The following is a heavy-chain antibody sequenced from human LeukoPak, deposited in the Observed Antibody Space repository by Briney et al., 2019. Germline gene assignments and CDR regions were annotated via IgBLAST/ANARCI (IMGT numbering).Heavy chain of an antibody. Sequence: PGGSLRLSCAASGFTFSAAWMNWVRQARGKGLEWVGRIKSKSNGGTTDFAAPVRDRFTISRDDSKTTMNLQTDSLRTEDTAVYYCVADLPGTNSPYFDYWGQGTLVAVSS. CDR1: GFTFSAAW. J-gene: IGHJ4*02. CDR3: VADLPGTNSPYFDY. CDR2: IKSKSNGGTT. V-gene: IGHV3-15*01. D-gene: IGHD4/OR15-4a*01.